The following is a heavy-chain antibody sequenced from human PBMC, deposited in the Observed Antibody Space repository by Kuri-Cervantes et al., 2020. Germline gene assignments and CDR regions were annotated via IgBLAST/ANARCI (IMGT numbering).Heavy chain of an antibody. Sequence: SETLSLTCAVYGGSFSGYYWSWIRQPPGKGLEWIGEINHSGSTNYNPSLKSRVTISVDTSKNQFSLKLSSVTAADTAVYYCAQGHCSGGSCPISYFDYWGQGTLVTVSS. CDR2: INHSGST. D-gene: IGHD2-15*01. V-gene: IGHV4-34*01. CDR3: AQGHCSGGSCPISYFDY. CDR1: GGSFSGYY. J-gene: IGHJ4*02.